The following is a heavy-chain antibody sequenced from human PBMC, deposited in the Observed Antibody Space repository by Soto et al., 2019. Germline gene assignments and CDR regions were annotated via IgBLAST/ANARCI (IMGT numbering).Heavy chain of an antibody. D-gene: IGHD2-15*01. J-gene: IGHJ5*01. CDR2: TSYDGSKK. CDR3: ANEGQAHWSGGSCFSGWFDA. V-gene: IGHV3-30*18. CDR1: GFSFRSYA. Sequence: QVQLVASGGGVVQPGKSLRLSCVASGFSFRSYAMHWVRQAPGQGLEWVAFTSYDGSKKDYAASVKGRFTVSRGNFETIIYLEMKSLRPEDTAVYYGANEGQAHWSGGSCFSGWFDAWGHGTQVTVSS.